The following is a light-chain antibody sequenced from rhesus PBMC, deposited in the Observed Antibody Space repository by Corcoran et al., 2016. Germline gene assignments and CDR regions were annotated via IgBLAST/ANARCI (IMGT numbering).Light chain of an antibody. CDR3: QHYYDNPYS. CDR1: QNLYSN. V-gene: IGKV1S12*01. J-gene: IGKJ2*01. Sequence: DIQMTQSPSALSAYVGDRVTISCRASQNLYSNLAWYQQKPGKAPKLLIYAASSLQTGIPSRFSGSGSGTDVTLTISSLQPEDSAAYYCQHYYDNPYSFGQGTKVEIK. CDR2: AAS.